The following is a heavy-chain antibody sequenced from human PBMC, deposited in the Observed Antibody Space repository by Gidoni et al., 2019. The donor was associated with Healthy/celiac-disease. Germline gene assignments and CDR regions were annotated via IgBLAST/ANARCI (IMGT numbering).Heavy chain of an antibody. CDR1: GYTFTSYG. J-gene: IGHJ6*03. Sequence: QVQLVQSGAEVKKPGASVKVSCKASGYTFTSYGISWVRQAPGQGLEWRGWISAYNGNTNYAQKLQGRVTMTPDTSTSTAYLELRSLRSDDTAVYYCARADSEDIVVVERYYYYYYMDVWGKGTTVTVSS. V-gene: IGHV1-18*01. CDR3: ARADSEDIVVVERYYYYYYMDV. D-gene: IGHD2-2*01. CDR2: ISAYNGNT.